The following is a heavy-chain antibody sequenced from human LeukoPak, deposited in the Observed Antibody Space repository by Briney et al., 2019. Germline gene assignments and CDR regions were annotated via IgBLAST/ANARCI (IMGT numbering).Heavy chain of an antibody. CDR2: IFYTGKT. CDR1: GGVVSTSDYY. J-gene: IGHJ4*02. V-gene: IGHV4-39*07. CDR3: ARVFDF. Sequence: SETLSLTCTVSGGVVSTSDYYWGWIRQSPGKGLEWIGDIFYTGKTNYNPSLKSRATVSLDTSKNQFSLRLTSVTAADTAVYFCARVFDFWGQGKLVTVSS.